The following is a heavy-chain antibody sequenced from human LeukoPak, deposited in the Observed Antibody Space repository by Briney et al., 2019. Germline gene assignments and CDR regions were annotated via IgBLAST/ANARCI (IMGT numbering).Heavy chain of an antibody. CDR1: GFTFSSYS. Sequence: PGGSLRLSCAASGFTFSSYSMNWVRQAPGKGLEWVSSISSSSGYTYYADSVKGRFTISRDNSKNSLYLQMNSLRAEDTAVYYCARDRGGSGWSKDDYGMDVWGQGTTVTVSS. J-gene: IGHJ6*02. CDR3: ARDRGGSGWSKDDYGMDV. D-gene: IGHD6-19*01. CDR2: ISSSSGYT. V-gene: IGHV3-21*01.